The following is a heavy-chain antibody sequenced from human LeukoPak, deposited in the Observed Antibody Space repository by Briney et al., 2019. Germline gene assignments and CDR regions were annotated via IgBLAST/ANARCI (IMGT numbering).Heavy chain of an antibody. Sequence: ASVKVSCKASGYTFTSYDINWVRQATGQGLEWMGWMNPNSGNTGYAQKFQGRVTMTRNTSISTAYMELSSLRSEDTAVYYCASTGGARYCSGGSCYTVDTAMPAYYYYGMDVWGKGTTVTVSS. J-gene: IGHJ6*04. V-gene: IGHV1-8*01. CDR2: MNPNSGNT. CDR3: ASTGGARYCSGGSCYTVDTAMPAYYYYGMDV. CDR1: GYTFTSYD. D-gene: IGHD2-15*01.